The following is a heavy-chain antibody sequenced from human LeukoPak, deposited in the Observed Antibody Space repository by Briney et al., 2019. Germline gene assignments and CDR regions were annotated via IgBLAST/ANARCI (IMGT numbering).Heavy chain of an antibody. Sequence: SETLSLTCTVSGGSISSGGYYWSWIRQHPGKGLEWIGYIYYSGSTYYNPSLKSRVTISVDTSKNQFSLKLSSVTAADTAVYYCARDMRGRDYTYFNWFDPWGQGTLVTVSS. V-gene: IGHV4-31*03. CDR3: ARDMRGRDYTYFNWFDP. CDR1: GGSISSGGYY. D-gene: IGHD2-21*02. J-gene: IGHJ5*02. CDR2: IYYSGST.